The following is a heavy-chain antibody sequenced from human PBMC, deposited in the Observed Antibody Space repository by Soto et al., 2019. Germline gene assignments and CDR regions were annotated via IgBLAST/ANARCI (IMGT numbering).Heavy chain of an antibody. CDR2: IIPIFGTA. J-gene: IGHJ5*02. V-gene: IGHV1-69*06. D-gene: IGHD6-6*01. CDR3: ASSAGSSRHWFDP. Sequence: SVKVSCKASGGAFSSYAISWVRQAPGQGLEWMGGIIPIFGTANYAQKFQGRVTITADKSTSTAYMELSSLRSEDTAVYYCASSAGSSRHWFDPWGQGTLVTVSS. CDR1: GGAFSSYA.